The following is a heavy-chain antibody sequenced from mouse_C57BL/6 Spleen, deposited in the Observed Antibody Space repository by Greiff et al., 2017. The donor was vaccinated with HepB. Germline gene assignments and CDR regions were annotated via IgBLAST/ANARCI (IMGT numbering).Heavy chain of an antibody. Sequence: EVKLVESGPELVKPGASVKMSCKASGYTFTDYNMHWVKQSHGKSLEWIGYINPNNGGTSYNQKFKGKATLTVNKSSSTAYMELRSLTSEDSAVYYCARGTTRYFDVWGTGTTVTVSS. CDR1: GYTFTDYN. D-gene: IGHD1-1*01. CDR3: ARGTTRYFDV. J-gene: IGHJ1*03. CDR2: INPNNGGT. V-gene: IGHV1-22*01.